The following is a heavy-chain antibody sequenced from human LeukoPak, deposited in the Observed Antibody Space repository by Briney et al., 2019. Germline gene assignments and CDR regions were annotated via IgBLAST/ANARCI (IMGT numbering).Heavy chain of an antibody. J-gene: IGHJ5*02. D-gene: IGHD5-24*01. Sequence: SETLSLTCAVYGGSFSGYYWSWIRQPAGKGLEWIGEINHSGSTNYNPSLKSRVTISVDTSKNQFSLKLSSVTAADTAVYYCAKGRVDPWGQGTLVTVSS. CDR2: INHSGST. CDR1: GGSFSGYY. CDR3: AKGRVDP. V-gene: IGHV4-34*01.